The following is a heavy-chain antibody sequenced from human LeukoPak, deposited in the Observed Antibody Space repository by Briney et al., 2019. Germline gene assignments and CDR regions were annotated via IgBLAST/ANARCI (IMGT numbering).Heavy chain of an antibody. D-gene: IGHD6-13*01. CDR2: IYYTGNT. CDR3: ARAVTSSSSWYKWVNWFDP. Sequence: PSETLSLTCAVSGASISSSNSYWGWIRQPPGKGLEWIGSIYYTGNTYYNASLKSRVTISIDTSKNQISLRLSSVTAADTAVYYCARAVTSSSSWYKWVNWFDPWGQGTLVTVSS. J-gene: IGHJ5*02. V-gene: IGHV4-39*07. CDR1: GASISSSNSY.